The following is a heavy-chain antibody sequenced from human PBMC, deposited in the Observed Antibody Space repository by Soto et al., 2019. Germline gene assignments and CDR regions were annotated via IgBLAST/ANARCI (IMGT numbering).Heavy chain of an antibody. V-gene: IGHV4-31*03. D-gene: IGHD3-3*01. CDR3: ARTVVLRFLEWPGTIDY. CDR2: IYYSGST. CDR1: GGSISSGGYY. J-gene: IGHJ4*02. Sequence: SETLSLTCTVSGGSISSGGYYWSWIRQHPGKGLEWIGYIYYSGSTYYNPSLKSRVTISVDTSKNQFSLKLSSVTAADTAVYYCARTVVLRFLEWPGTIDYWGQGTLVTVSS.